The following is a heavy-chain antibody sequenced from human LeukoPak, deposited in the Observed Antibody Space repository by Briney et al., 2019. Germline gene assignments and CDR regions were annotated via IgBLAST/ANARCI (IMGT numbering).Heavy chain of an antibody. CDR1: GFTFSNYG. V-gene: IGHV3-33*01. CDR2: IWYDGSDN. D-gene: IGHD5-18*01. J-gene: IGHJ4*02. CDR3: ARDGVDTAIVQGRYIDY. Sequence: GGSLRLSCAASGFTFSNYGMHWVRQAPGKGLEWVVVIWYDGSDNYYADSVKGRFTISRDNSKNAVYPQMNSLRAEDTAVYYCARDGVDTAIVQGRYIDYWGQGTLVTVSS.